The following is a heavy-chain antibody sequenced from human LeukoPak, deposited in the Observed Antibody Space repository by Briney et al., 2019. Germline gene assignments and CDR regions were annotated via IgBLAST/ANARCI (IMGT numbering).Heavy chain of an antibody. CDR3: ARDWIIIAVAGIDAFGI. V-gene: IGHV3-21*01. J-gene: IGHJ3*02. CDR1: GFTFSSYS. CDR2: ISSSSSYI. D-gene: IGHD6-19*01. Sequence: GGSLRLSCAASGFTFSSYSMNWVRQAPGKGLEWVSSISSSSSYIYYADSVKGRFTISRDNAKNSLYLQMNSLRAEDTAVYYCARDWIIIAVAGIDAFGIWGQGTMVTVSS.